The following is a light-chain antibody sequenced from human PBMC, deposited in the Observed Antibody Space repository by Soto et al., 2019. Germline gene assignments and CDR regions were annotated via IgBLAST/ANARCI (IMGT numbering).Light chain of an antibody. CDR3: QQRSNWPPIT. CDR1: QSVSSY. Sequence: IVFTQSASTVSLSPGERATLSCRASQSVSSYLAWCQQKPGQAPRLLIYDASNRATGIPARFSGSGSGTDFTLTISSLEPEDFAVYYCQQRSNWPPITFGQGTRLEIK. V-gene: IGKV3-11*01. CDR2: DAS. J-gene: IGKJ5*01.